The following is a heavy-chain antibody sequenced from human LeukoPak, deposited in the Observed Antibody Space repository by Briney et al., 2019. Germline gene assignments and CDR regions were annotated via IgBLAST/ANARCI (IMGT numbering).Heavy chain of an antibody. CDR2: IRAGDDNT. V-gene: IGHV3-23*01. CDR1: GFTFSSYA. D-gene: IGHD6-13*01. J-gene: IGHJ4*02. CDR3: AKLDWSSSWYGFDY. Sequence: PGGSLRLSCAASGFTFSSYAMSWVRQAPGKGLDWVSPIRAGDDNTYHADSVKGRFTISRDNSKNTVYLQMNSLRAEDTAVYYCAKLDWSSSWYGFDYWGQGTLVTVSS.